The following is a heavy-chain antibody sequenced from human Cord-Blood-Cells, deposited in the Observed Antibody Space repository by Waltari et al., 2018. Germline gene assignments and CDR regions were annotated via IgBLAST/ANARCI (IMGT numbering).Heavy chain of an antibody. D-gene: IGHD3-9*01. Sequence: QVQLVQSGAEVKKPGSSVKVSCKASGGPFSSSAIRWVRQSPGQGLEWMGGIIPILGIANYAQKFQGRVTITADESTSTAYMELSSLRSEDTAVYYCARGSGILTGSAFDIWGQGTMVTVSS. CDR2: IIPILGIA. CDR3: ARGSGILTGSAFDI. V-gene: IGHV1-69*04. CDR1: GGPFSSSA. J-gene: IGHJ3*02.